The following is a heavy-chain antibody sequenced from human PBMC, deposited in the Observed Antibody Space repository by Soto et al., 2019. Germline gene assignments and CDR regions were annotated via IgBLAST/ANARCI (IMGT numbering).Heavy chain of an antibody. J-gene: IGHJ3*02. Sequence: ASVKVSCKASGYTFTSYGISWVRQAPGQGLEWMGWISAYNGNTNYAQKLQGRVTMTTDTYTSTAYMELRSLRSDYTAVYYCARGSGYDDAFDIWGQGTMVTVSS. CDR1: GYTFTSYG. CDR2: ISAYNGNT. V-gene: IGHV1-18*01. D-gene: IGHD5-12*01. CDR3: ARGSGYDDAFDI.